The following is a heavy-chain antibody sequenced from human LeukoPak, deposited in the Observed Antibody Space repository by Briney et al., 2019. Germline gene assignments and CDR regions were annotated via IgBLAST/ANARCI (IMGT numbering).Heavy chain of an antibody. CDR2: TNHSGST. V-gene: IGHV4-34*01. CDR1: GGSFSGYY. J-gene: IGHJ3*02. Sequence: EASETLSLTCAVYGGSFSGYYWSWIRQPPGKGLEWIGETNHSGSTNYNPSLKSRVTISVDTSKNQFSLKLSSVTAADTAVYYCASLYKWWAAFDIWGQGTMVTVSS. CDR3: ASLYKWWAAFDI. D-gene: IGHD1-20*01.